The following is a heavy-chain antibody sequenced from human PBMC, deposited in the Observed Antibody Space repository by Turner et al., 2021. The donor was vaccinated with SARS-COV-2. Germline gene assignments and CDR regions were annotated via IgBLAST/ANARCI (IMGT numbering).Heavy chain of an antibody. V-gene: IGHV3-30*18. Sequence: QVQLVESVGVFVQPGCSLALSCSASGFIFTHHDLHWVRQAPGKGLEWVDAIVRDGSDQYYADSVKGRFTISRDTAKKTVIRKMNALRAEDTATYFCAKDLTVPGAPSSYWYFDVWGRGALVTVSS. CDR1: GFIFTHHD. CDR2: IVRDGSDQ. CDR3: AKDLTVPGAPSSYWYFDV. J-gene: IGHJ2*01. D-gene: IGHD3-9*01.